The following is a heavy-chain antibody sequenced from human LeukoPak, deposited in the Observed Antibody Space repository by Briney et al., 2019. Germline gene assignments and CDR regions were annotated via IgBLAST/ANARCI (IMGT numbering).Heavy chain of an antibody. J-gene: IGHJ6*04. Sequence: GGSLRLSCAASGSTFDDYAMHWVRQAPGKGLEWVSLISWDGGSTYYADSVKGRFTISRDNSKNSLYLQMNSLRAEDTALYYCAKDIAPRGVITIYYYYYGMDVWGKGTRVTVSS. V-gene: IGHV3-43D*04. CDR3: AKDIAPRGVITIYYYYYGMDV. CDR2: ISWDGGST. CDR1: GSTFDDYA. D-gene: IGHD3-10*01.